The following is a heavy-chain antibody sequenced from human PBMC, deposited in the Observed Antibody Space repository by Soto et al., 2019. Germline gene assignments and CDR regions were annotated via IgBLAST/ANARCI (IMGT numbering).Heavy chain of an antibody. V-gene: IGHV1-46*03. CDR1: GYTFTSYY. D-gene: IGHD6-19*01. CDR2: INPSGGST. Sequence: GASVKVSCKASGYTFTSYYMHWVRQAPGQGLEWMGIINPSGGSTSYAQKFQGRVTMTRDTSTSTVYMELSSLRSEDTAVYYCARDLAVAGNMDRIGDAFDIWGQGTMVTVSS. CDR3: ARDLAVAGNMDRIGDAFDI. J-gene: IGHJ3*02.